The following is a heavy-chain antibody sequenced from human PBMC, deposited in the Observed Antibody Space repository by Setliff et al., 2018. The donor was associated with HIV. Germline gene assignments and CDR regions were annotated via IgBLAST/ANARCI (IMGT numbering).Heavy chain of an antibody. CDR1: GFTFSTYW. V-gene: IGHV3-7*01. CDR3: ARPYTVWVYGMDV. D-gene: IGHD2-8*01. CDR2: IKQDGSEE. J-gene: IGHJ6*02. Sequence: GGSLRLSCAASGFTFSTYWMIWVRQAPGKGLEWVAKIKQDGSEEYYVDSVKGRFTIYRDNAKNSSYLQMNSLRVEDTAMYYCARPYTVWVYGMDVWGQGTTVTASS.